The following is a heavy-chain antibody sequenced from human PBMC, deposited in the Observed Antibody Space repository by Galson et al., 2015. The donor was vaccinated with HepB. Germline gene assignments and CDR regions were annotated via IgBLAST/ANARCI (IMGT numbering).Heavy chain of an antibody. J-gene: IGHJ4*02. D-gene: IGHD6-13*01. Sequence: SVKVSCKASGYIFTGYYMHWVRQAPGQGLEWMGRINPNSGGTKYAQKFQGRVTMTRDTSMRTAYMELTRLRSDDTAVYYCAGQIAAAGTSVDYWGQGTLVTVSS. CDR2: INPNSGGT. CDR3: AGQIAAAGTSVDY. V-gene: IGHV1-2*06. CDR1: GYIFTGYY.